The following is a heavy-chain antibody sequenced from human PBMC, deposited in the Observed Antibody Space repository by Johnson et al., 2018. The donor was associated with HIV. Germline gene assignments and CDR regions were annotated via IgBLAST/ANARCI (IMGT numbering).Heavy chain of an antibody. J-gene: IGHJ3*02. CDR1: GFTFSSYD. D-gene: IGHD2-2*01. V-gene: IGHV3-13*01. CDR2: IGTAGDT. CDR3: ARRCSSSSCSHGAFDI. Sequence: VQLVESGGGLVQPGGSLRLSCAASGFTFSSYDMHWVRQATGKGLEWVSAIGTAGDTYYPGSVKGRFTIPRENAKNTLFLQMNSLRAEDTAVYYCARRCSSSSCSHGAFDIWGQGTVVTVSS.